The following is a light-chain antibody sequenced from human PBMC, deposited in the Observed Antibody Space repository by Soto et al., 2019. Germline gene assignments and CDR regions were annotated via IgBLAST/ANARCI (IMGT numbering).Light chain of an antibody. V-gene: IGLV2-8*01. CDR3: TSFSGMNNFVV. Sequence: QSALTQPPSASASPGQSVTISCTGTSSDGGGYNYVSWYQQHQGKAPKLMIYDVIKRPSGVPDRFSGSKSGNAASLPVSGRQAEDEEDYYCTSFSGMNNFVVFGGGTKLTVL. CDR1: SSDGGGYNY. J-gene: IGLJ2*01. CDR2: DVI.